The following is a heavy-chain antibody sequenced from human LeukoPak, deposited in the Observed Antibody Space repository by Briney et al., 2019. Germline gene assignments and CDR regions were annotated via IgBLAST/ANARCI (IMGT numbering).Heavy chain of an antibody. CDR2: ISAYNGNT. CDR3: ASRGQQLVLDAFDI. V-gene: IGHV1-18*01. CDR1: GCTFTSYG. J-gene: IGHJ3*02. D-gene: IGHD6-13*01. Sequence: GASVKVSCKASGCTFTSYGISWVRRAPGQGLEWMGWISAYNGNTNYAQKLQGRVTVTTDTSPCTAYRELRSLRSDDTAVYYCASRGQQLVLDAFDIWGQGTMVTVSS.